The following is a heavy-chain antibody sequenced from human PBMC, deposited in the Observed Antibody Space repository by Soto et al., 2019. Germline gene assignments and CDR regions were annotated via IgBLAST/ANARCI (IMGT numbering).Heavy chain of an antibody. Sequence: EVQLVESGGGLVQPGRSLRLSCAASGFTFDDYAMHWVRQAPGKGLEWVSCISWNSGKIDYADSMKGRFTISRDNAKNTLYLQINSLRTEDTAMYYCAQDMGPFGVSTYYHYGMDVWGQGTTVTVSS. D-gene: IGHD3-3*01. V-gene: IGHV3-9*01. J-gene: IGHJ6*02. CDR2: ISWNSGKI. CDR1: GFTFDDYA. CDR3: AQDMGPFGVSTYYHYGMDV.